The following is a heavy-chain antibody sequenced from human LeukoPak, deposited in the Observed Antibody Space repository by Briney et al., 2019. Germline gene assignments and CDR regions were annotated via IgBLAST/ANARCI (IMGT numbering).Heavy chain of an antibody. J-gene: IGHJ4*02. V-gene: IGHV3-15*01. D-gene: IGHD3-22*01. CDR3: TGDYDSSGYPGY. CDR2: IKSKTDGGTT. Sequence: GGSLRLSCAASGFTFSNAWMSWARQAPGKGLEWVGRIKSKTDGGTTDYAAPVKGRFTISRDDSKNTLYLQMNSLKTEDTAVYYCTGDYDSSGYPGYWGQGTLVTVSS. CDR1: GFTFSNAW.